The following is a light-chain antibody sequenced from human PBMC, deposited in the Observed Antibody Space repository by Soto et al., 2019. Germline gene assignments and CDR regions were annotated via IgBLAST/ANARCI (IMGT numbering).Light chain of an antibody. J-gene: IGLJ3*02. Sequence: QSVLTQPPSASGTPGQRVTISCSGSSSNIGNNTVNWYQQLPGTAPKLLIYGNNQRTSGVPDRFSGSKSGTSASLANSGLQSEDEADYFCAAWDDSLNGPVFGVGTKVTVL. CDR3: AAWDDSLNGPV. CDR1: SSNIGNNT. V-gene: IGLV1-44*01. CDR2: GNN.